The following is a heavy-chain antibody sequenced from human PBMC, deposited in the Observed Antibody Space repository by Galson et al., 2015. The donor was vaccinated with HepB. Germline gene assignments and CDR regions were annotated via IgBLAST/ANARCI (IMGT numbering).Heavy chain of an antibody. CDR3: ARAHFVWFGERGYFDY. V-gene: IGHV3-30*04. CDR2: ISYDGGNK. D-gene: IGHD3-10*01. J-gene: IGHJ4*02. CDR1: GFTFSSYA. Sequence: SLRLSCAASGFTFSSYAMHWVRQAPGKGLEWVAVISYDGGNKYYADSVKGRFTISRDNSKNTLYLQMNSLRAEDTAVYYCARAHFVWFGERGYFDYWGQGTLVTVSS.